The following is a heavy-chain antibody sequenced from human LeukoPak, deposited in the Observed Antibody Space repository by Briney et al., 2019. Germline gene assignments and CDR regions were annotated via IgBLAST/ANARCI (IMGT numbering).Heavy chain of an antibody. J-gene: IGHJ4*02. CDR1: GGSFSGYY. V-gene: IGHV4-59*12. Sequence: SETLSLTCAVYGGSFSGYYWSWIRQPPGKGLEWIGYIYYSGSTNYNPSLKSRVTISVDTSKNQFSLKLSSVTAADTAVYYCARGFRQWLVWNYWGQGTLVTVSS. CDR3: ARGFRQWLVWNY. CDR2: IYYSGST. D-gene: IGHD6-19*01.